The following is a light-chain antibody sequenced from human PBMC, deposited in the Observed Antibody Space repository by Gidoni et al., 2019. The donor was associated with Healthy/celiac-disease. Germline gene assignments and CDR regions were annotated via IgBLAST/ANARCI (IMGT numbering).Light chain of an antibody. Sequence: ELVLTQSPATLSWSPGERATLSCRASQSVSRYLAWYQQKPGQAPRLLIYDASNRATGIPARFSGSGSGTDFTLTISSLEPEDFAVYYCQQRSNWPLTFGGGTKVEIK. J-gene: IGKJ4*01. V-gene: IGKV3-11*01. CDR1: QSVSRY. CDR3: QQRSNWPLT. CDR2: DAS.